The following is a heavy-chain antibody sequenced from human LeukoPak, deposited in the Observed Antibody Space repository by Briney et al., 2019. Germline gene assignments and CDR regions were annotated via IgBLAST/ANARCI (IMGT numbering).Heavy chain of an antibody. D-gene: IGHD6-19*01. Sequence: PGGSLRLSCAASGFTFSSYAMSWVRQAPGKGLEWVSAISGSGGSTYCADSVKGRFTISRDNSKNTLYLQMNSLRAEDTAVYYCARGHSGWYDYWGQGTLVTVSS. CDR1: GFTFSSYA. CDR2: ISGSGGST. V-gene: IGHV3-23*01. CDR3: ARGHSGWYDY. J-gene: IGHJ4*02.